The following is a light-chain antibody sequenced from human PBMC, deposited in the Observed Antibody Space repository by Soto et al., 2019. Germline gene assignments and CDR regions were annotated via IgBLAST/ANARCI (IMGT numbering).Light chain of an antibody. CDR1: ETVSNY. V-gene: IGKV1-39*01. J-gene: IGKJ2*01. Sequence: DIQMTQSPSSLSASVGNRLVITCRASETVSNYLNWYQQKPGKAPKVLIYAASSLQRGVPSRFSGRGSGTDFFLTINSLQPEDLATYYCQQTYSTPYTFGLGTKLEI. CDR3: QQTYSTPYT. CDR2: AAS.